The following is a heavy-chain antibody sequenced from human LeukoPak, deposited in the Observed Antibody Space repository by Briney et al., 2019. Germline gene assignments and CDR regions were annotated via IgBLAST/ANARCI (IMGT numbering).Heavy chain of an antibody. CDR2: INHSGTT. D-gene: IGHD3-22*01. CDR1: GFTFSSYA. J-gene: IGHJ6*02. CDR3: ASSRVYYDSSGWTYHMDV. Sequence: GSLRLSCAASGFTFSSYAMSWVRQPPGKGLEWIGEINHSGTTNYNPSFRSRVTVSLDTSKNQFSLILSSVTAADTAVYYCASSRVYYDSSGWTYHMDVWGQGTTVTVSS. V-gene: IGHV4-34*01.